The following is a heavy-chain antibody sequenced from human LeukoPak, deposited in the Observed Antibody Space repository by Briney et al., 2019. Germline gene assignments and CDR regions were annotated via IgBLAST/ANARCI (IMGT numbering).Heavy chain of an antibody. D-gene: IGHD2-15*01. J-gene: IGHJ6*04. CDR3: ARDQAGVVAATPPYYYYGMDV. V-gene: IGHV4-59*01. Sequence: SETLSLTCTVSGGSISSYYWSWIRQPPGKELQWMGDIYYNGSTNYNRSLKSRVTISVDTSKNQFSLKLSSVTAADTGVYYCARDQAGVVAATPPYYYYGMDVWGKGTTVTVSS. CDR1: GGSISSYY. CDR2: IYYNGST.